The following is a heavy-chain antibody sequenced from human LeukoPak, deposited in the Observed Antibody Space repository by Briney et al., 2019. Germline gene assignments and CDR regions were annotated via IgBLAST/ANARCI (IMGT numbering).Heavy chain of an antibody. CDR3: QSRFLEWLLDY. CDR1: GDSIRSNNYY. CDR2: IYDTGST. D-gene: IGHD3-3*01. Sequence: SETLSLTCTVSGDSIRSNNYYWGWIRQPPGKGLGWIGSIYDTGSTFYNPSLKSRVIISVDTSKNQFSPKLSSVTAADTAVYYCQSRFLEWLLDYWGQGTLVTVSS. V-gene: IGHV4-39*01. J-gene: IGHJ4*02.